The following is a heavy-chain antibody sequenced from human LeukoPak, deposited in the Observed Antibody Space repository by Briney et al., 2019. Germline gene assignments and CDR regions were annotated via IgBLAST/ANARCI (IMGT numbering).Heavy chain of an antibody. CDR1: GFTFTDYF. CDR3: ARDRGWRSSGYYLYHFDY. J-gene: IGHJ4*02. D-gene: IGHD5-12*01. Sequence: GGSLRLSCVASGFTFTDYFMSRVRQAPGKGLEWVASIKHNGGEKYYVDSVKGRFTISRDNAKNSLYLEMSSLRVEDTAVYYCARDRGWRSSGYYLYHFDYWGQGTLVTFAS. CDR2: IKHNGGEK. V-gene: IGHV3-7*01.